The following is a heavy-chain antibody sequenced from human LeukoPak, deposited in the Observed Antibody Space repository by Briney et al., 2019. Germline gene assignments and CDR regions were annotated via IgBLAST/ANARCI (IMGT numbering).Heavy chain of an antibody. CDR2: ISGNSRYI. J-gene: IGHJ5*02. D-gene: IGHD3-10*01. CDR1: GFTFSTYN. CDR3: ARDAGDFDLS. Sequence: GGSLRLSCAASGFTFSTYNMNWVRQAPGKGLERVSSISGNSRYIYYADSVKGRFTTSRDNAKNSLYLQMNGLRAEDTAVYYCARDAGDFDLSWGQGTLVTVSS. V-gene: IGHV3-21*01.